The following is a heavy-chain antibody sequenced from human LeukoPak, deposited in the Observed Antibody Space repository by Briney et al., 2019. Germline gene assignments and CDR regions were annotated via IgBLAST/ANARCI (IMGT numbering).Heavy chain of an antibody. V-gene: IGHV3-74*01. CDR1: GFTFSSYW. J-gene: IGHJ4*02. CDR3: ASQTVVGATDY. D-gene: IGHD1-26*01. CDR2: IKSDGSST. Sequence: GGSLILSCAASGFTFSSYWMHWVRQAPGKGLVWVSRIKSDGSSTSYADSVQGRFTISRDNAKNTLYLQMNSLRAEDTAVYYCASQTVVGATDYWGQGTLVTVSS.